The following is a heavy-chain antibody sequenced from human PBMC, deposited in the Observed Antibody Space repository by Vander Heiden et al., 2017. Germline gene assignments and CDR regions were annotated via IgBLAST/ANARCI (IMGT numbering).Heavy chain of an antibody. Sequence: GGLVQPGGSLSLSCAASGFTFSSYAMSWVRQAPGKGLGWVSAISGSGGSTYYADSVKGRFTISRDNSKNTLYLQMNSLRAEDTAVYYWAKEPGIVGAYFDYWGQGTLVTVSS. V-gene: IGHV3-23*01. CDR2: ISGSGGST. CDR3: AKEPGIVGAYFDY. CDR1: GFTFSSYA. D-gene: IGHD1-26*01. J-gene: IGHJ4*02.